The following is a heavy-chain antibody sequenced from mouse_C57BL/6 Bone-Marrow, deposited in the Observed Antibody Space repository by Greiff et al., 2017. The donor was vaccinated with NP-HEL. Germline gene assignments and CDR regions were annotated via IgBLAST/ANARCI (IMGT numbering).Heavy chain of an antibody. D-gene: IGHD2-3*01. V-gene: IGHV1-55*01. CDR3: ARAGGYYAYWYFDV. J-gene: IGHJ1*03. Sequence: QVQLQQPGAELVKPGASVKLSCKASGYTFTTYWITWVKQRHGPGLEWIGDIYLGSSSTNYNEKFKSKATLTVDTSSSTAYMQISSLTSEDSAIYYCARAGGYYAYWYFDVGGTGTAVTVSS. CDR2: IYLGSSST. CDR1: GYTFTTYW.